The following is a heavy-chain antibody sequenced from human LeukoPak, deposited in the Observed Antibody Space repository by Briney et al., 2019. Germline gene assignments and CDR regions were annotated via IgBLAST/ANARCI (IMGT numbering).Heavy chain of an antibody. V-gene: IGHV4-59*12. Sequence: SETLSLTCTVSGGSISSYYWSWIRQPPGKGLEWIGYIYYSGSTYYNPSLKSRVTISVDTSKNQFSLKLSSVTAADTAVYYCAREVLRYFDWFDYWGQGTLVTVSS. CDR1: GGSISSYY. CDR3: AREVLRYFDWFDY. CDR2: IYYSGST. D-gene: IGHD3-9*01. J-gene: IGHJ4*02.